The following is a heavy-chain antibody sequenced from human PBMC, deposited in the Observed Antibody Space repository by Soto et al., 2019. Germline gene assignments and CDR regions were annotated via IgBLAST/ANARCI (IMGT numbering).Heavy chain of an antibody. J-gene: IGHJ4*02. CDR3: ARADYYDSSGFYYDC. V-gene: IGHV1-46*01. CDR2: INPSGGST. D-gene: IGHD3-22*01. CDR1: GYIFTNHY. Sequence: QVQLVQSGAEVKKPGASVKVSCKASGYIFTNHYIHWVRQAPGQGLEWMGIINPSGGSTNYLQQLQGRITMTRDTSTATVYMELSSLRSEDTAVYFCARADYYDSSGFYYDCWGQGTLVTVSS.